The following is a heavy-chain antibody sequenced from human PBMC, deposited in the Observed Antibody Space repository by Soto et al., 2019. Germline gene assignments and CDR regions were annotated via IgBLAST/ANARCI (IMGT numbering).Heavy chain of an antibody. V-gene: IGHV4-59*08. D-gene: IGHD3-3*01. Sequence: PSETLSLTCTVSGGSISSYYWSWIRQPPGKGLEWIGYIYYSGSTNYNPSLKSRVTISVDTSKNQFSLKLSSVTAADTAVYYCARNFWSGYYPPTPYYYYMAVWGKGTTVTVSS. CDR1: GGSISSYY. CDR3: ARNFWSGYYPPTPYYYYMAV. J-gene: IGHJ6*03. CDR2: IYYSGST.